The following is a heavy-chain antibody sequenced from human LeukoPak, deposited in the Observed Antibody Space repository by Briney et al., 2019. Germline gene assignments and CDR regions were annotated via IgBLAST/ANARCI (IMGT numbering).Heavy chain of an antibody. CDR1: GFTFINYA. Sequence: GGSLRLSCAASGFTFINYAMSWVRQAPGKGLEWVSAISGSGGSTYYADSVKGRFTISRDKSKNTLYLQMNSLRAEDTAVYYCAKDSFPFIPAAENWFDPWGQGTLVTVSS. V-gene: IGHV3-23*01. CDR2: ISGSGGST. J-gene: IGHJ5*02. D-gene: IGHD2-2*01. CDR3: AKDSFPFIPAAENWFDP.